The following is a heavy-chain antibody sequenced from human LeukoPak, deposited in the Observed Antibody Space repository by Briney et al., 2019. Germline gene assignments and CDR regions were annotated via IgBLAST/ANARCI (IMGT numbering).Heavy chain of an antibody. CDR1: GGSFSGYY. J-gene: IGHJ4*02. CDR2: INHSGST. Sequence: PSETLSLACAVYGGSFSGYYWSWIRQPPGKGLEWIGEINHSGSTNYNPSLKSRVTISVDTSKNQFSLKLSSVTAADTAVYYCARDLVGATPAVWGQGTLVTVSS. V-gene: IGHV4-34*01. D-gene: IGHD1-26*01. CDR3: ARDLVGATPAV.